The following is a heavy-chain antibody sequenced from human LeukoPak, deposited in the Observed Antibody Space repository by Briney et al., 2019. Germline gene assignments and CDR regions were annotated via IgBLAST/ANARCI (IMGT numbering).Heavy chain of an antibody. J-gene: IGHJ3*01. V-gene: IGHV3-48*03. CDR2: ISDSDDAV. Sequence: ESGGSLRLSCEASGFTFSSYEMNWVRQAPGKGLEWVAYISDSDDAVYYADSVKGRFTISRDNARDSLYLQMHSLTVEDTALYYCARDRGTRGWYYDGFDVWGRGTMVTVSS. CDR1: GFTFSSYE. D-gene: IGHD6-19*01. CDR3: ARDRGTRGWYYDGFDV.